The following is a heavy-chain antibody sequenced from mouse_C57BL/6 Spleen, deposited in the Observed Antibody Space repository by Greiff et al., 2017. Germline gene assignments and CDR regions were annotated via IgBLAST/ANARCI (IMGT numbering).Heavy chain of an antibody. Sequence: QVQLKQPGAELVKPGASVKLSCTASGYTFTSYWMHWVQQRPGQGLEWIGMIHPKSGSTNYNEKFKSKATLTVDKSSSTAYMQRSSLTSEDSAVYDCASPHSYGSICGFAYWGQGTLVTVSA. CDR1: GYTFTSYW. V-gene: IGHV1-64*01. CDR3: ASPHSYGSICGFAY. J-gene: IGHJ3*01. D-gene: IGHD1-1*01. CDR2: IHPKSGST.